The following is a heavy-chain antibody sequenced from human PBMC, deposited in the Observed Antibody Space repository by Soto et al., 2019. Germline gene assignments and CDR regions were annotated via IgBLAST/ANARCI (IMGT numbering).Heavy chain of an antibody. V-gene: IGHV5-10-1*01. Sequence: GESLKISCKGSGYSFTSYWISWVRQMPGKGLEWMGRIDPSDSYTNYSPSFQGHVTISADKSISTAYLQWSSLKASDTAMYYCARRSCSGGSGYAYYYYYGMDGWGQGNTVTV. J-gene: IGHJ6*02. D-gene: IGHD2-15*01. CDR2: IDPSDSYT. CDR3: ARRSCSGGSGYAYYYYYGMDG. CDR1: GYSFTSYW.